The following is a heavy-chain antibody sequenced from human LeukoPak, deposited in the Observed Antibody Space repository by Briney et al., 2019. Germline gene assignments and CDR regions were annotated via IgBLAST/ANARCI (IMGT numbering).Heavy chain of an antibody. Sequence: NPGGSLRLSCAASGFTFSDYYMSWIRQAPGKGLEWVSYISSSGSTIYYADSVKGRFTISRDNAKNSLYLQMNSLRAEDTAVYYCASELEGSAFPSFDYWGQGTLVTVSS. CDR3: ASELEGSAFPSFDY. D-gene: IGHD3-10*01. J-gene: IGHJ4*02. CDR2: ISSSGSTI. CDR1: GFTFSDYY. V-gene: IGHV3-11*01.